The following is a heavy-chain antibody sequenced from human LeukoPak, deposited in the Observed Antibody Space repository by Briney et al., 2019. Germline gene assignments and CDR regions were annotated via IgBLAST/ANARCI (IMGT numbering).Heavy chain of an antibody. CDR1: GYTFTGYY. CDR3: ARGQGIAAAGDFDY. CDR2: INPNSGGT. V-gene: IGHV1-2*02. D-gene: IGHD6-13*01. Sequence: ASVKVSCKASGYTFTGYYMHWVRQAPGQGLEWTGWINPNSGGTNYAQKFQGRVTMTRDTSISTAYMELSRLRSDDTAVYYCARGQGIAAAGDFDYWGQGTLVTVSS. J-gene: IGHJ4*02.